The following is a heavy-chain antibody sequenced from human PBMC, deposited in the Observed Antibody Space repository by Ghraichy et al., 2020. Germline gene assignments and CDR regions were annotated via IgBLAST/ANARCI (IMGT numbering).Heavy chain of an antibody. Sequence: SETLSLTCTVSGGSISSYYWSWIRQPPGKGLEWIGYIYYSGSTNYNPSLKSRVTISVDTSKNQFSLKLSSVTAADTAVYYCARTSRDTAMVWSVNRKYYYYYYGMDVWGQGTTVTVSS. CDR2: IYYSGST. V-gene: IGHV4-59*01. CDR3: ARTSRDTAMVWSVNRKYYYYYYGMDV. D-gene: IGHD5-18*01. CDR1: GGSISSYY. J-gene: IGHJ6*02.